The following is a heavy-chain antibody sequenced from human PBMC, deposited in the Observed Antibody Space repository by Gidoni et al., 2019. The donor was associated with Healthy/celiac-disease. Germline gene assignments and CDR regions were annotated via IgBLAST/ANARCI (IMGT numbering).Heavy chain of an antibody. CDR1: GGTFSSYA. Sequence: QVQLVQSGAEVKKPGSSVKVSCKASGGTFSSYAISWVRQAPGQGLEWMGGIIPIFGTANYAQKFQGRVTITADESTSTAYMELSSLRSEDTAVYYCARAPWNDELDYYYYGMDVWGQGTTVTVSS. CDR3: ARAPWNDELDYYYYGMDV. CDR2: IIPIFGTA. J-gene: IGHJ6*02. V-gene: IGHV1-69*01. D-gene: IGHD1-1*01.